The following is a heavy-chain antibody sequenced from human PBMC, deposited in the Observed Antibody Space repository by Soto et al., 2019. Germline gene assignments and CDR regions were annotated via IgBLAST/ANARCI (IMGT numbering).Heavy chain of an antibody. J-gene: IGHJ6*02. Sequence: LRLSCVASGFSFSNYEINWVRQAPGKGLEWVSYISRTGSTIYYADSVKGRFTISRDNAKNSLYLQMNSLRAEDTAGYYCARGSTYYDLRGHSPVHHSNGLDVWGQGTTVTVS. V-gene: IGHV3-48*03. CDR1: GFSFSNYE. CDR3: ARGSTYYDLRGHSPVHHSNGLDV. CDR2: ISRTGSTI. D-gene: IGHD3-22*01.